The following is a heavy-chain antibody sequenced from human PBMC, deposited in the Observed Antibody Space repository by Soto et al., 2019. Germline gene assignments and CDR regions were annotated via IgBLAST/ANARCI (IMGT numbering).Heavy chain of an antibody. V-gene: IGHV1-69*05. CDR2: IIPIFGTT. D-gene: IGHD3-3*01. Sequence: VKVSCKTPGDTFSNYAITWVRQAPAQGLEWMGGIIPIFGTTDYAQKFQGRITMTRDTSRSTVYMELSSLRSDDTAIYYCARSSGGNFGIIIEGSNWFDPWGQGTLVTVSS. J-gene: IGHJ5*02. CDR1: GDTFSNYA. CDR3: ARSSGGNFGIIIEGSNWFDP.